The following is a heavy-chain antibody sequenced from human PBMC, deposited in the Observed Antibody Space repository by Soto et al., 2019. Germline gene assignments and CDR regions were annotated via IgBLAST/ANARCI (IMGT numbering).Heavy chain of an antibody. CDR1: GYNFNSYG. J-gene: IGHJ4*02. V-gene: IGHV1-18*01. D-gene: IGHD2-15*01. CDR3: ARDHRYCSGGSCYVVDY. Sequence: GASVKVSCKASGYNFNSYGISWVRQAPGLGLEWMGWISANNGNTKYAQKVQGRVTMTTDTSTSIAYMELRSLRSDDTAVYYCARDHRYCSGGSCYVVDYWGQGTLVTVSS. CDR2: ISANNGNT.